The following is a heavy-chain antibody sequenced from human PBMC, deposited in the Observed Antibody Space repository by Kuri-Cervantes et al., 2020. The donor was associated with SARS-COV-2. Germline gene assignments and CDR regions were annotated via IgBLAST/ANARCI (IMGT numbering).Heavy chain of an antibody. CDR3: AGAELRLIDY. CDR2: ISSSSSYI. D-gene: IGHD1-26*01. CDR1: GFTFSSYS. Sequence: GESLKISCAASGFTFSSYSMNWVRQAPGKGLEWVSSISSSSSYIYYADSVKGRFTISRDNAKNSLYLQMNSLRAEDTAVYYCAGAELRLIDYWGQGTLVTSPQ. V-gene: IGHV3-21*01. J-gene: IGHJ4*02.